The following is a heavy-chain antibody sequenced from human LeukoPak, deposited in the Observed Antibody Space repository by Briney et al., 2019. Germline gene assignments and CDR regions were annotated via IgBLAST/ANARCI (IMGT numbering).Heavy chain of an antibody. D-gene: IGHD1-26*01. J-gene: IGHJ4*02. Sequence: GGSLRLSCAASGFTVSRNYMSWVRQAPGKGLEWVSVIYSGGSTYYADSVKGRFTISRDNSKNTLYLQMNSLRAEDTAVYYCAREVGATYIDYWGQGTLVTVSS. CDR1: GFTVSRNY. V-gene: IGHV3-53*01. CDR2: IYSGGST. CDR3: AREVGATYIDY.